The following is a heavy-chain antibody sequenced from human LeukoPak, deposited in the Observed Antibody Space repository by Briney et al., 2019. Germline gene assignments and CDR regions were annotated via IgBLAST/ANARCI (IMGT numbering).Heavy chain of an antibody. Sequence: PGGSLRLSCAASGFTFDDYGMSWVRQAPGKGLEWVSGINWNGGSTGYADSVKGRFTISRDNAKNSLYLQMNSLRAEDTAVYYCAKDHQGDFWSGELYYMDVWGKGTTVTVSS. CDR1: GFTFDDYG. CDR2: INWNGGST. J-gene: IGHJ6*03. V-gene: IGHV3-20*04. D-gene: IGHD3-3*01. CDR3: AKDHQGDFWSGELYYMDV.